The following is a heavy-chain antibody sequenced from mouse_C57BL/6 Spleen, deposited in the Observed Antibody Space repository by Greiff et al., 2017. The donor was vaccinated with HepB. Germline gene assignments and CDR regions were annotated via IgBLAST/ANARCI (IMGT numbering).Heavy chain of an antibody. D-gene: IGHD4-1*01. V-gene: IGHV1-22*01. Sequence: EVKLVESGPELVKPGASVKMSCKASGYTFPDYNMHWVKQSHGKSLEWIGYINPNNGGTRYNQKFKGKATLTVNKSSSTAYMELRSLTSEDSAVYYSAGGLTGTAYWGQGTLVTVSA. CDR1: GYTFPDYN. J-gene: IGHJ3*01. CDR2: INPNNGGT. CDR3: AGGLTGTAY.